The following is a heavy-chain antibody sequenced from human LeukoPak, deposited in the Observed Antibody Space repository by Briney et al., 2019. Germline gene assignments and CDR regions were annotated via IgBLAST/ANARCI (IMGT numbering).Heavy chain of an antibody. CDR1: GFTFSSYA. J-gene: IGHJ3*01. V-gene: IGHV3-21*01. CDR2: ISSGSSYI. Sequence: GGSLRLSCAASGFTFSSYAMNWVRQAPGEGLEWVSSISSGSSYIYYADSVKGRFTISRDNAKNSLYLQMNSLRAEDTALYYCARYGGNAFDVWGQGTMVTVSS. D-gene: IGHD4/OR15-4a*01. CDR3: ARYGGNAFDV.